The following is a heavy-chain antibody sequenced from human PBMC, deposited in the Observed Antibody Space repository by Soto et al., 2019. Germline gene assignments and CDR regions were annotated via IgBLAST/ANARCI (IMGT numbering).Heavy chain of an antibody. CDR3: AKDKEECGSGWYDY. J-gene: IGHJ4*02. D-gene: IGHD6-19*01. V-gene: IGHV3-9*01. CDR1: GFTFDDYA. Sequence: EVQLVESGGGLVQPGRSLRLSCAASGFTFDDYAMHWVRQAPGKGLEWVSGISWNSGSIGYADSVKGRFTISRDNAQNSLDLQMHSLRGEDTALYYWAKDKEECGSGWYDYWGQGTLVTVSS. CDR2: ISWNSGSI.